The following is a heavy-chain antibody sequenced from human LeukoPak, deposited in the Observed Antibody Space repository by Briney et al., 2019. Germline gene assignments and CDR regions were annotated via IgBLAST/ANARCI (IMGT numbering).Heavy chain of an antibody. V-gene: IGHV3-7*01. CDR1: GFTFSSYW. Sequence: GGSLRLSCAASGFTFSSYWMSWVRQAPGKGLEWVANIKQDGSEKYYVDSVKGRFTISRDNAKNSLYLQMNSLRAEGTAVYYCARAYCSSTSCPLGSWGQGTLVTVSS. D-gene: IGHD2-2*01. J-gene: IGHJ4*02. CDR2: IKQDGSEK. CDR3: ARAYCSSTSCPLGS.